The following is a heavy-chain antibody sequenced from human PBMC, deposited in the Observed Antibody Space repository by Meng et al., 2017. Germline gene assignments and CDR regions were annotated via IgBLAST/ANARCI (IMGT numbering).Heavy chain of an antibody. V-gene: IGHV5-51*01. J-gene: IGHJ4*02. CDR3: ARKGKNTYNIYYFDY. CDR1: GYSFTSYW. D-gene: IGHD1-1*01. Sequence: KVSCKGSGYSFTSYWTGWVRQMPGKGPEWMGIIFPDDSDTRYSPSFQGQVTISADKSINTAYLQWSSLKASDTAIYYCARKGKNTYNIYYFDYWGQGALVTVSS. CDR2: IFPDDSDT.